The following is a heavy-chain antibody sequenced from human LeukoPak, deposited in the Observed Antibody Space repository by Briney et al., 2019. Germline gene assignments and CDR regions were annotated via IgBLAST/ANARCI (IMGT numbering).Heavy chain of an antibody. CDR1: GFTFSSYD. V-gene: IGHV3-13*03. CDR2: IGTAGDT. D-gene: IGHD3-16*02. J-gene: IGHJ6*03. CDR3: ARDLYWNDYVWGSYRWSMDV. Sequence: GPSLRLSCAACGFTFSSYDMHWVRQATGKGLEWVSAIGTAGDTYYPGSVKGQFTISRENAKNSLYLQMNRLRAGDTAVYYCARDLYWNDYVWGSYRWSMDVWGKGTTVTVSS.